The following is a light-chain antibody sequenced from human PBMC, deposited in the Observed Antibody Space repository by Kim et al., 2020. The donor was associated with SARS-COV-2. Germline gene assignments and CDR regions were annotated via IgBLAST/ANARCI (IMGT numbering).Light chain of an antibody. CDR1: SSHVGSYNY. CDR3: SSYTRSSTNYV. CDR2: AVS. J-gene: IGLJ1*01. Sequence: HSITNTGTGTSSHVGSYNYVSCYQQHPGKAPNLMINAVSNRPSGVSNRFSGSKSGNTAYLTISGLQAEDEADYYCSSYTRSSTNYVFGTGTKVTVL. V-gene: IGLV2-14*03.